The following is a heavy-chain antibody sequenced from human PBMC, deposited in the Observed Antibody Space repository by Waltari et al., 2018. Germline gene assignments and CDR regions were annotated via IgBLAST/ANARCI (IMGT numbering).Heavy chain of an antibody. CDR3: ARDAGPGKNWFDP. CDR2: ISYDGSNK. Sequence: QVQLVESGGGVVQPGRSLRLSCAASGFTFSSYAMHWVRQAPGKGLEWVAVISYDGSNKYYADSVKGRFTISRDNSKNTLYLQMNSLRAEDTAVYYCARDAGPGKNWFDPWGQGTLVTVSS. V-gene: IGHV3-30-3*01. J-gene: IGHJ5*02. CDR1: GFTFSSYA.